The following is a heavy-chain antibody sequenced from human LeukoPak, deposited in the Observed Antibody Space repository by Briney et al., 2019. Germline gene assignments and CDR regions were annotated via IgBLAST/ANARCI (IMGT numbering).Heavy chain of an antibody. J-gene: IGHJ5*02. CDR1: GDSISSYY. Sequence: PSETLSLTCTVSGDSISSYYWSWIRQPPGKGLEWIGYIDYTGSTNYNPSLKSRVTISVDTSKNQFSLRLSSVTAADTAVYYCARDSLSSSWYWFDPWGQGTLVTVSS. CDR2: IDYTGST. CDR3: ARDSLSSSWYWFDP. D-gene: IGHD6-13*01. V-gene: IGHV4-59*01.